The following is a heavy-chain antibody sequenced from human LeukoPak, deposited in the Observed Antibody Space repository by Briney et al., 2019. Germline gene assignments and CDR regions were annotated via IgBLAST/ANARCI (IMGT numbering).Heavy chain of an antibody. Sequence: GGALRLCCEGSGFTFVDYGMSSVRQSTGKGVERVYAFKRWYGGRTGFADSVRGRLTISRDNAKNSLYLQINSLRAENTALYYCARCSRSSTDCYSAFDIWGQGTMVAVSS. D-gene: IGHD2-2*02. CDR3: ARCSRSSTDCYSAFDI. CDR1: GFTFVDYG. V-gene: IGHV3-20*04. J-gene: IGHJ3*02. CDR2: FKRWYGGRT.